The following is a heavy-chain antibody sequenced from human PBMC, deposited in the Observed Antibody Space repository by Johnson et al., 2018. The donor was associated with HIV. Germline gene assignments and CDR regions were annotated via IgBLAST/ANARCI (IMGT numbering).Heavy chain of an antibody. J-gene: IGHJ3*02. Sequence: LVWVSRINGDGSSTYYADSVKGRFTISRDNSKNSLYLQMNSLRAEDTAVYYCARVGTVRDAFDIWGQGTMVTVSS. V-gene: IGHV3-74*01. CDR3: ARVGTVRDAFDI. CDR2: INGDGSST. D-gene: IGHD7-27*01.